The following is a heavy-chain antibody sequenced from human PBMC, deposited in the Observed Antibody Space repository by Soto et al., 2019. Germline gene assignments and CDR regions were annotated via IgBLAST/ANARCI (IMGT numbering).Heavy chain of an antibody. V-gene: IGHV4-31*03. CDR1: GGSISSPNFY. CDR3: ASEPRLLIWFGELHD. D-gene: IGHD3-10*01. J-gene: IGHJ4*02. CDR2: IYYNGTT. Sequence: SETLSLTCTFSGGSISSPNFYWSWIRQHPGKGLEWIGHIYYNGTTYYNPTLKSRVSISVDTSKNQFSLKLSSVTAADTAVYYCASEPRLLIWFGELHDWVRGTLVTVS.